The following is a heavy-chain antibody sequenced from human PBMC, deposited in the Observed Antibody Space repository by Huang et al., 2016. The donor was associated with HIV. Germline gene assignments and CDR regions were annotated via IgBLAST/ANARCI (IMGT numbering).Heavy chain of an antibody. V-gene: IGHV1-3*01. J-gene: IGHJ5*02. Sequence: QVQLVQSGAEVEKPGASVNLSCKASGFNFLPYALHWVRQAPGQSLEWMGWINGDGLTKYSQKFQGRVTITRDRSASTVYVDFKSLTYEDTAVYYCARDKEAGTPFFDPWGQGTLVTVSS. CDR3: ARDKEAGTPFFDP. CDR1: GFNFLPYA. D-gene: IGHD6-19*01. CDR2: INGDGLT.